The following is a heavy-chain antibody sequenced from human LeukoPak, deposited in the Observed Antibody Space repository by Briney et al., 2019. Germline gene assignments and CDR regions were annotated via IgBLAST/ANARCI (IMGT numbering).Heavy chain of an antibody. V-gene: IGHV1-2*02. J-gene: IGHJ4*02. CDR2: INPNSGGT. Sequence: ASVKVSCKASGYTFTGYYMHWVRQAPGQGLEWMGWINPNSGGTTYAQKFQGRVTMTRDTSISTAYMELTRLRSDDTAVYYCARGRRFAGIAAAGTLSRRQYYFDYWGQGTLVTVSS. CDR3: ARGRRFAGIAAAGTLSRRQYYFDY. D-gene: IGHD6-13*01. CDR1: GYTFTGYY.